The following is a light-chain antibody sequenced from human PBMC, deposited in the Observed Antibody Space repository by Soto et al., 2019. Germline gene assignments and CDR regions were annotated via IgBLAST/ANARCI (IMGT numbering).Light chain of an antibody. CDR1: QSVGNN. Sequence: VMTQSPATLSVSPVEGATLCFMASQSVGNNLAWYQQKPGQAPRLLIYDASIRATGIPDRFSGSGSGTDFTLTISRLEPEDFAVYYCQQYASSPRKFGQGTKGDIK. CDR3: QQYASSPRK. CDR2: DAS. J-gene: IGKJ1*01. V-gene: IGKV3-20*01.